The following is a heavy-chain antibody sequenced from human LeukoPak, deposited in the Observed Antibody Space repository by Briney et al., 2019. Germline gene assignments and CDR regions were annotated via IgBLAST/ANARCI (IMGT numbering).Heavy chain of an antibody. CDR1: DGSITMYY. CDR2: VDHTGST. Sequence: SETLSLTCSVSDGSITMYYWTWIRQPPGKGLEWIGYVDHTGSTNFNPSLNGRVSISRDTSKNLFSLRLRSVTAADTAVYYRARGFSRYGSGSYYYYYYYMDVWGKGTTVTVSS. V-gene: IGHV4-59*12. J-gene: IGHJ6*03. D-gene: IGHD3-10*01. CDR3: ARGFSRYGSGSYYYYYYYMDV.